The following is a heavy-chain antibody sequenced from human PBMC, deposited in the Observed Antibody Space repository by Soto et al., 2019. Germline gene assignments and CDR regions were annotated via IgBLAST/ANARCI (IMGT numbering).Heavy chain of an antibody. Sequence: QVQLVQSGAEVKKPGASVKVSCKTSGYTFTSYGITWVRQARGQGLEWMGWISARNGNINYAQKIEGRVTMTTDTFTSTAYMELRSLRTDDTAVYYCARGDDDSSGYYDGGEFFVDYWGQGTLVTVSS. J-gene: IGHJ4*02. V-gene: IGHV1-18*04. CDR2: ISARNGNI. D-gene: IGHD3-22*01. CDR1: GYTFTSYG. CDR3: ARGDDDSSGYYDGGEFFVDY.